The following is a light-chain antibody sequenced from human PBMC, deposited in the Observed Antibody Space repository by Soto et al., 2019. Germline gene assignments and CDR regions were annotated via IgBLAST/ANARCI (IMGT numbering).Light chain of an antibody. J-gene: IGKJ3*01. Sequence: DVVMTQSPLSLPVTLGQPASISCRSSQSLVYSDGNTYLNWSQQRPGQSPRRLIYKVSNRDSGVPDRFSGSGSGTDFTLKISRVEAEDVGVYYCMQGRHWPFTFGPGAKVDIK. CDR1: QSLVYSDGNTY. V-gene: IGKV2-30*01. CDR2: KVS. CDR3: MQGRHWPFT.